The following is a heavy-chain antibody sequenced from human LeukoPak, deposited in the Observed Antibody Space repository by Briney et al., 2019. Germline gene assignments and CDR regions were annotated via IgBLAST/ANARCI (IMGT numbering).Heavy chain of an antibody. CDR3: ARGGYSDH. CDR1: GYTFTIYY. Sequence: ASVKVSCKASGYTFTIYYMHWVRQTPGQGLEWMGIISPSGGSTSYAQKFQGRVTLTRDTSTSTVYMELSSLRSEDTAVYYRARGGYSDHWGQGTLVTVSS. CDR2: ISPSGGST. D-gene: IGHD6-13*01. J-gene: IGHJ4*02. V-gene: IGHV1-46*01.